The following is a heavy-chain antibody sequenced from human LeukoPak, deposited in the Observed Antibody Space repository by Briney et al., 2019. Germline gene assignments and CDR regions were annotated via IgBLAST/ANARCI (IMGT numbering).Heavy chain of an antibody. CDR1: GGSSSGYY. V-gene: IGHV4-34*01. J-gene: IGHJ4*02. Sequence: SETLSLTCAVYGGSSSGYYWSWIRQPPGKGLEWIGEINHSGSTNYNPSLKGRVTISVDTSKNQFSLKLSSVTAADTAVYYCARGLQPPAMVTFDYWGQGTLVTVSS. D-gene: IGHD5-18*01. CDR3: ARGLQPPAMVTFDY. CDR2: INHSGST.